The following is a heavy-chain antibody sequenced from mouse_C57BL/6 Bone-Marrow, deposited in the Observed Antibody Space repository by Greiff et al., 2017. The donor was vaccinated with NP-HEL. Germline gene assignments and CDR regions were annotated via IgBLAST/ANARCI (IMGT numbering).Heavy chain of an antibody. Sequence: VQLDESGAELVRPGTSVKVSCKASGYAFTNYLIEWVKQRPGQGLEWIGVINPGSGGTNYNEKFKGKATLTADKSSSTAYMQLSSLTSEDSAVYVCARYRVAEWYFDVWGTGTTVTVSS. CDR2: INPGSGGT. J-gene: IGHJ1*03. D-gene: IGHD1-1*02. V-gene: IGHV1-54*01. CDR1: GYAFTNYL. CDR3: ARYRVAEWYFDV.